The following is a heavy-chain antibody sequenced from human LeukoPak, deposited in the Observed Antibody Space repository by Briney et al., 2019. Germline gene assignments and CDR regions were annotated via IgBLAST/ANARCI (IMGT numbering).Heavy chain of an antibody. CDR2: IIPIFGIA. Sequence: SVKVSCNASGGTFSSYAISWVRQAPGQGLEWMGRIIPIFGIANYAQKFQGRVTITADKSTSTAYMELSSLRSEDTAVYYCARDPSPGYCSSTSCYPEGYYGMDVWGQGTTVTVSS. D-gene: IGHD2-2*01. V-gene: IGHV1-69*04. CDR3: ARDPSPGYCSSTSCYPEGYYGMDV. CDR1: GGTFSSYA. J-gene: IGHJ6*02.